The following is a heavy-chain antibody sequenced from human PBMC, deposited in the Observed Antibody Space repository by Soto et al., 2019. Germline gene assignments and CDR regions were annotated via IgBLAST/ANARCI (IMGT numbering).Heavy chain of an antibody. Sequence: QVQLVQSGAEVKKPGSSVKVSCKASGGTFSSYAISWVRQAPGQGLEWMGGIIPIFGTANYAQKFQGRVTITADESTSTAYMELSSLRSEDTAVYYCARPASTTVTTLLNYYYYGMDVWGQGTTVTVSS. J-gene: IGHJ6*02. D-gene: IGHD4-17*01. V-gene: IGHV1-69*01. CDR1: GGTFSSYA. CDR2: IIPIFGTA. CDR3: ARPASTTVTTLLNYYYYGMDV.